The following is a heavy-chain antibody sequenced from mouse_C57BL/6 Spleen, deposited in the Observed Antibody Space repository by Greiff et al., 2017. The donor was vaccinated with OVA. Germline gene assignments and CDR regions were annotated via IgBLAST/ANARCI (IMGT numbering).Heavy chain of an antibody. CDR3: AREITTVVAHYFDY. Sequence: VKLQQSGAELVKPGASVKLSCKASGYTFTSYWMHWVKQRPGQGLEWIGMIHPNSGSTNYNEKFKSKATLTVDKSSSTAYMQLSSLTSEDSAVYYGAREITTVVAHYFDYWGQGTTLTVSS. CDR2: IHPNSGST. D-gene: IGHD1-1*01. J-gene: IGHJ2*01. V-gene: IGHV1-64*01. CDR1: GYTFTSYW.